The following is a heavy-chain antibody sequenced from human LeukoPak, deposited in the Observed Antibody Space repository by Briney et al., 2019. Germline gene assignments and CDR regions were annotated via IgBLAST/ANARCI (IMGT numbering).Heavy chain of an antibody. CDR2: IYPGDSDT. J-gene: IGHJ3*02. Sequence: GESLKISCKGSGYSFTSYWIGWVRQMPGKGLEWMGIIYPGDSDTRYSPSFQGQVTISADKSISTAYLQWSSLKASDTAMYYCARQYYYDSSGCYYDDAFDIWGQGTMVTVSS. CDR1: GYSFTSYW. CDR3: ARQYYYDSSGCYYDDAFDI. D-gene: IGHD3-22*01. V-gene: IGHV5-51*01.